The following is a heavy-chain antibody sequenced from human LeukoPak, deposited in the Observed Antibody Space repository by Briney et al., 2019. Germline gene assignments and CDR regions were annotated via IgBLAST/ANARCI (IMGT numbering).Heavy chain of an antibody. CDR2: ISSSSSYI. CDR3: AKDAQVYSTYDWRWFDP. V-gene: IGHV3-21*01. J-gene: IGHJ5*02. Sequence: GGSLRLSCAASGFTFSSYSMNWVRQAPGKGLEWVSSISSSSSYIYYADSVKGRFTISRDNSKNTLYLQMNSLRAEDTAIYYCAKDAQVYSTYDWRWFDPWGQGTLVTVSS. CDR1: GFTFSSYS. D-gene: IGHD4-11*01.